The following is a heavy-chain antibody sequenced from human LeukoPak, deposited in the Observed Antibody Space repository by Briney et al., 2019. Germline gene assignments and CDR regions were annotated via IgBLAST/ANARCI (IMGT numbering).Heavy chain of an antibody. J-gene: IGHJ4*02. CDR1: GFTFSSYW. D-gene: IGHD3-22*01. CDR3: AKDGMGEMYYYDSSGYYNGPHYFDY. V-gene: IGHV3-74*01. Sequence: PGGSLRLSCAASGFTFSSYWMHWVRQAPGKGLVWVSRINSDGSSTSYADSVKGRFTISRDNSKNTLYLQMNSLRAEDTAVYYCAKDGMGEMYYYDSSGYYNGPHYFDYWGQGTLVTVSS. CDR2: INSDGSST.